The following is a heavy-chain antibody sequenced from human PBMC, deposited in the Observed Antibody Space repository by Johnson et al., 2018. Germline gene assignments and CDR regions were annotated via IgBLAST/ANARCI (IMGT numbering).Heavy chain of an antibody. CDR3: AGDITSHFSDDYALDV. Sequence: QVQLVESGGGVVQPGKSLRLSCAASGFIVSSYGIHWVRQAPGKGLEWVAVISYHGRDTHYADSVGGRFIISRDNSKNALSLQMNSLRGEDTAVYYCAGDITSHFSDDYALDVWGQGTTVTVSS. CDR1: GFIVSSYG. CDR2: ISYHGRDT. J-gene: IGHJ6*02. V-gene: IGHV3-30*03. D-gene: IGHD3-16*01.